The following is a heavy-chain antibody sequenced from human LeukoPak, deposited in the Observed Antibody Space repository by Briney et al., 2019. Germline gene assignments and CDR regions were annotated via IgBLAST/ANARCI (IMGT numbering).Heavy chain of an antibody. CDR2: IYAGDSDT. D-gene: IGHD1-1*01. Sequence: GESLKISCKGFGYSFTTYWIGWVRQMPGKGLEWMGIIYAGDSDTRYSPSIQGQVTISADKSISTAYLQWSSLKASDTAMYYCARLMEVNAFDIWGQGTMVTVSS. CDR3: ARLMEVNAFDI. CDR1: GYSFTTYW. V-gene: IGHV5-51*01. J-gene: IGHJ3*02.